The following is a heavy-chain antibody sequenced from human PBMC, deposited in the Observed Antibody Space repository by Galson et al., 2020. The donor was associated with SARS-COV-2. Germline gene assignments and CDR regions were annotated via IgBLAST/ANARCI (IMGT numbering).Heavy chain of an antibody. CDR1: GGTFSSYA. V-gene: IGHV1-69*10. CDR3: ARAGWIRGGGYCSSTSCYVYNWFDP. Sequence: SVKVSCKASGGTFSSYAISWVRQAPGQGLEWMGGIIPILGIANYAQKIQGRVTITADKSTSTAYMELSSLRSEDTAVYYCARAGWIRGGGYCSSTSCYVYNWFDPWGQGTLVTVSS. D-gene: IGHD2-2*03. CDR2: IIPILGIA. J-gene: IGHJ5*02.